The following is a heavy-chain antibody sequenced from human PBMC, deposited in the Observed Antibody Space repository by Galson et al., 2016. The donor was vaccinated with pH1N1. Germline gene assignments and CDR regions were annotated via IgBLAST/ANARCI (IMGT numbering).Heavy chain of an antibody. CDR2: INVDTGNT. D-gene: IGHD2-21*01. CDR3: ARAGNCDGDRCYGNGLHV. J-gene: IGHJ6*02. Sequence: SVKVSCKASGYTFTSNGISWVRQAPGQGLEWMGWINVDTGNTVHAQKLQDRVTMTTDTSTKTAYMAPRSLKSDDTAVYYCARAGNCDGDRCYGNGLHVWGQGTTVTVSS. V-gene: IGHV1-18*01. CDR1: GYTFTSNG.